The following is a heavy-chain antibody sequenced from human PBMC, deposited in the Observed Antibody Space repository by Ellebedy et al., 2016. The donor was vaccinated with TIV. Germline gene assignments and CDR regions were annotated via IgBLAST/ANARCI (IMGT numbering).Heavy chain of an antibody. D-gene: IGHD3-22*01. Sequence: GESLKISXKGSGYSFTSYWIGWVRQMPGKGLEWMGRIDPSDSYTNYSPSFQGHVTISADKSISTAYLQWSSLKASDTAMYYCARTITMIVVVPGGDAFDIWGQGTMVTVSS. CDR1: GYSFTSYW. CDR3: ARTITMIVVVPGGDAFDI. V-gene: IGHV5-10-1*01. CDR2: IDPSDSYT. J-gene: IGHJ3*02.